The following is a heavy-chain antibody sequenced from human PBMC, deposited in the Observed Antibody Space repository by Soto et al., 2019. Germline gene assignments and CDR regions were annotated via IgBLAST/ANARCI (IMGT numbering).Heavy chain of an antibody. J-gene: IGHJ4*02. CDR2: INHSGST. CDR1: GGSFSGYY. D-gene: IGHD6-13*01. Sequence: NPSETLSLTCAVYGGSFSGYYWSWIRQPPGKGLEWIGEINHSGSTNYNPSLKSRVTISVDTSKNQFSLKLSSVTAADTAVYYCARVHSSSWSYREYFDYWGQGTLVTVSS. CDR3: ARVHSSSWSYREYFDY. V-gene: IGHV4-34*01.